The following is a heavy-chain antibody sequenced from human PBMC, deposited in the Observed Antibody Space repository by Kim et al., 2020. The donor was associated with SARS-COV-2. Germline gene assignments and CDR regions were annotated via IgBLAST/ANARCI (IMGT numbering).Heavy chain of an antibody. J-gene: IGHJ4*02. CDR2: MNPNSGNT. V-gene: IGHV1-8*01. Sequence: ASVKVSCKASGYTFTSFDINWVRQATGQGLEWMGWMNPNSGNTAYAPKFQGRVTLTRDTSISTAYMELSSLRPEDTAVYYCASGDYRRFDHWGQGALVTV. CDR3: ASGDYRRFDH. CDR1: GYTFTSFD. D-gene: IGHD4-17*01.